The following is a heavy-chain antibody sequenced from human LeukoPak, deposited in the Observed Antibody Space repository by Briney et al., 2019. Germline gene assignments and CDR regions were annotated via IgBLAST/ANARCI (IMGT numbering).Heavy chain of an antibody. CDR2: IIPIFGTA. V-gene: IGHV1-69*05. Sequence: SVKVSCKASGGTFSSYAISWVRQAPGQGLEWMGGIIPIFGTANYAQKFQGRVTITTDESTSTAYMELSSLRSEDTAVYYCARGIVLRNYYYDSSGQTSLDYWGQGTLATVSS. CDR3: ARGIVLRNYYYDSSGQTSLDY. CDR1: GGTFSSYA. J-gene: IGHJ4*02. D-gene: IGHD3-22*01.